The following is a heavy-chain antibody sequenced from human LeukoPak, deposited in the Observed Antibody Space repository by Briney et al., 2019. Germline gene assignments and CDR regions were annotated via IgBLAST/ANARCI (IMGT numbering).Heavy chain of an antibody. CDR1: GGSISSGNYY. CDR3: ARGHDYEYYFDY. Sequence: PSETLSLTCTVSGGSISSGNYYWSWIRQPAGKGLEWIGLIYTSGSTKYNPSLKSRVNISVDTSKNQFSLKLSSVTAADTAVYYCARGHDYEYYFDYWGQGTLVTVSS. CDR2: IYTSGST. V-gene: IGHV4-61*02. D-gene: IGHD4/OR15-4a*01. J-gene: IGHJ4*02.